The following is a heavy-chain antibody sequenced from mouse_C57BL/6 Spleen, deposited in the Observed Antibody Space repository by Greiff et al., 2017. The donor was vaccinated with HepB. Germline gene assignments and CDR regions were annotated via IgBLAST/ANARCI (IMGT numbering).Heavy chain of an antibody. Sequence: QVQLQQSGAELVKPGASVKLSCKASGYTFTSYWMHWVKQRPGRGLEWIGRIDPNSGGTKYNEKFKSKATLTVDKPSSTAYMQLSSLTSEESAVYYCARDGGYDYDGAWFAYWGQGTLVTVSA. J-gene: IGHJ3*01. D-gene: IGHD2-4*01. CDR1: GYTFTSYW. V-gene: IGHV1-72*01. CDR3: ARDGGYDYDGAWFAY. CDR2: IDPNSGGT.